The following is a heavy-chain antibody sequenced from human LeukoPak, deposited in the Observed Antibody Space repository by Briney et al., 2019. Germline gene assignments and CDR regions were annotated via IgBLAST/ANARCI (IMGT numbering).Heavy chain of an antibody. D-gene: IGHD3-22*01. CDR2: VSGSGGST. J-gene: IGHJ4*02. Sequence: GGSLRLSCAASGFTFSSYAMSWVRQAPGKGLEWVSAVSGSGGSTYYADSVKGRFTISRDNSKNTLYLQMNSLRAEDTAVYYCAKVCSDSSGYYFSCGDYWGQGTLVTVSS. CDR3: AKVCSDSSGYYFSCGDY. V-gene: IGHV3-23*01. CDR1: GFTFSSYA.